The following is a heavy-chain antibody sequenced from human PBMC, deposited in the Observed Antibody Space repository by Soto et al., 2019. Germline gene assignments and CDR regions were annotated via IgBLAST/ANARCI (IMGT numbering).Heavy chain of an antibody. CDR2: ITQDGSQK. CDR3: AGGTGWIWDN. Sequence: EVQLVESGGGLVQPGGSLRLSCAASGFTFSTYWMTWVRQAPGKGLEWVANITQDGSQKYYVDSVKGRFTISRDNAKNSLYLQMNSLRAEDTAVYYCAGGTGWIWDNWGQGTLVTVSS. J-gene: IGHJ4*02. D-gene: IGHD6-19*01. V-gene: IGHV3-7*04. CDR1: GFTFSTYW.